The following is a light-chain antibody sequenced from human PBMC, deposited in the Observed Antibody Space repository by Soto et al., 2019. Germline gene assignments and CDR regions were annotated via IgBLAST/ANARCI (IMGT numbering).Light chain of an antibody. J-gene: IGKJ1*01. CDR3: QQYNSWPPTWT. CDR1: QSVSSN. Sequence: EIVMTQSPATLSVSPGERATLSCRASQSVSSNLAWYQQKPGQAPRLLIDGASTRATGIPARFSGSGSGTEFTLTISSLQSEDFAVYYCQQYNSWPPTWTFGQGTKVEIK. V-gene: IGKV3-15*01. CDR2: GAS.